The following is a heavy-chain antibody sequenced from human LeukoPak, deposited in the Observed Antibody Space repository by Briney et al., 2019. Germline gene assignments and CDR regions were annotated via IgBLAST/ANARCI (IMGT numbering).Heavy chain of an antibody. V-gene: IGHV3-23*01. CDR1: GFTFSSYA. CDR3: AKYFASGSYYKLPH. J-gene: IGHJ1*01. Sequence: GGSLRLSCAASGFTFSSYAMSWVRQAPGKELEWVSTISGSGAYTYYADSAKGRFTISRDNSKNTLYLQMNSLRAEDTAVYYCAKYFASGSYYKLPHWGQGTLVTVSS. CDR2: ISGSGAYT. D-gene: IGHD3-10*01.